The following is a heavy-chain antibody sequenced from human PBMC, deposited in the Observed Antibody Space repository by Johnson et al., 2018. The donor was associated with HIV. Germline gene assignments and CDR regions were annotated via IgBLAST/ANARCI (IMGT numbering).Heavy chain of an antibody. CDR2: IKCDGSEK. V-gene: IGHV3-33*06. Sequence: QVQLVESGGGVVQPGRSLRLSCAASGFTFSSYAMHWVRQAPGKGLEWVADIKCDGSEKYYVDSVKGRLTISRDNAKNSLYLQMNSLRAEDTAVYYCAKAEQDSGSYEADAFDIWGQGTMVTVSS. D-gene: IGHD1-26*01. CDR1: GFTFSSYA. CDR3: AKAEQDSGSYEADAFDI. J-gene: IGHJ3*02.